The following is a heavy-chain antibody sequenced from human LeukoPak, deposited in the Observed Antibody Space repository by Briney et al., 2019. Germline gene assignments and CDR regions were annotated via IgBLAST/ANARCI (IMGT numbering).Heavy chain of an antibody. CDR3: ARDARERWRPGEKS. CDR1: GFTFSDYW. CDR2: IKTDGSEK. V-gene: IGHV3-7*01. Sequence: GGSLRLSCAASGFTFSDYWMKWVRQAPGKGLECVADIKTDGSEKYYVDSVKGRFTISRDNAKNSLYLQMNNLRAEDTAVYYCARDARERWRPGEKSWGQGTLVTVYS. D-gene: IGHD1-26*01. J-gene: IGHJ5*02.